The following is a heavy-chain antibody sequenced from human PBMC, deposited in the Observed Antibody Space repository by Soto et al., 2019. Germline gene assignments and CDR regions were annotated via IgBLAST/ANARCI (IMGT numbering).Heavy chain of an antibody. D-gene: IGHD3-10*01. CDR1: GFTFSSNG. CDR2: IKQDGSGE. CDR3: ARDRGPPRYLYYGMDV. Sequence: GGSLRLSCAASGFTFSSNGMSWVRQAPGKGLERVGNIKQDGSGENYVDSVKGRFTISRDNANHSLYLQMNSLRAEVTAVYYCARDRGPPRYLYYGMDVWGQGTTVTVSS. J-gene: IGHJ6*02. V-gene: IGHV3-7*01.